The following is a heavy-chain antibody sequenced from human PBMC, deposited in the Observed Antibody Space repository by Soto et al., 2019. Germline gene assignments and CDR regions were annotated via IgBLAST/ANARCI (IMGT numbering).Heavy chain of an antibody. CDR1: GGTFSSYA. CDR2: IIPIFGTA. V-gene: IGHV1-69*06. Sequence: EASVKVSCKASGGTFSSYAISWVRQAPGQGLEWMGGIIPIFGTANYAQKFQGRVTITADKSTSTAYMELSSLRSEDTAVYYCARDSPYYYGSGSSSWGQGTLVTVSS. D-gene: IGHD3-10*01. CDR3: ARDSPYYYGSGSSS. J-gene: IGHJ4*02.